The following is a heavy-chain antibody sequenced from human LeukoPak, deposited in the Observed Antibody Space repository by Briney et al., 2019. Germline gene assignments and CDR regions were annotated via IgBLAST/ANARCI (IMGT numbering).Heavy chain of an antibody. CDR3: ARQLVVVAARGRSNRFDP. J-gene: IGHJ5*02. CDR2: IYPGDSDT. CDR1: GYSFTSYW. Sequence: GESLKISCKGSGYSFTSYWIGWVRQMPGKGLEWMGIIYPGDSDTRYSPSFQGQVTISADKSISTAYLQWSSLKASDTAMYYCARQLVVVAARGRSNRFDPWGQGTLVTVSS. V-gene: IGHV5-51*01. D-gene: IGHD2-15*01.